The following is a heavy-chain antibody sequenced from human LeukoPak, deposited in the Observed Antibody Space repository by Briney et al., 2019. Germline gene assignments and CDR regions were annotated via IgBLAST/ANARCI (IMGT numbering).Heavy chain of an antibody. CDR1: GYTFTGYY. D-gene: IGHD5-12*01. J-gene: IGHJ4*02. CDR2: INPNSGGT. Sequence: ASVKVSCKASGYTFTGYYMHWVRQAHGQGLEWMGWINPNSGGTNYAQKFQRRVTMTRDTSISTAYMELSRLRSDDTAVYYCADSGYDSGYFDYWGQGTLVTVSS. CDR3: ADSGYDSGYFDY. V-gene: IGHV1-2*02.